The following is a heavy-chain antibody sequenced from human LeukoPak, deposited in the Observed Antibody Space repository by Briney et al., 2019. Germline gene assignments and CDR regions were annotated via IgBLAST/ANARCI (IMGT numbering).Heavy chain of an antibody. V-gene: IGHV3-7*02. CDR1: GFTFSSYW. Sequence: GGSLRLSCAASGFTFSSYWMSWVRQAPGKGLEWVANIKQDGSEKYYVDSVKGRFTISRDNSKNTLYLQMNSLRAEDTAVFYCARNIPGSYYFDYWGQGTLVTVSS. D-gene: IGHD3-10*01. J-gene: IGHJ4*02. CDR3: ARNIPGSYYFDY. CDR2: IKQDGSEK.